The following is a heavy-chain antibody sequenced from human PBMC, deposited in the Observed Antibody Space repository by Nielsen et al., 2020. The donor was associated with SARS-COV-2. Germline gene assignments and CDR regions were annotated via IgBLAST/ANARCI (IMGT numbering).Heavy chain of an antibody. D-gene: IGHD3-3*01. CDR2: IKQDGSEK. Sequence: GALRLSCAASGFTFSSYWMSWVRQAPGKGLEWVANIKQDGSEKYYVDSVKGRFTISRDNAKNSLYLQMNSLRVEDTAVYYCARDDDFWSGIGDYWGQGTLVTVSS. V-gene: IGHV3-7*01. CDR3: ARDDDFWSGIGDY. CDR1: GFTFSSYW. J-gene: IGHJ4*02.